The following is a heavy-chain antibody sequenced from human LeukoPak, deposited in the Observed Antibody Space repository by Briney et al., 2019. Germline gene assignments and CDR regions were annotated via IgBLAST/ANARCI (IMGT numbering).Heavy chain of an antibody. J-gene: IGHJ4*02. Sequence: PGGSLRLSCAASGFTFSTYWMSWVRHAPGKGRECVASISSDGSGKYYMDSVTGRFTIPRDNAKNSLFLQMTSLRAEDTAVHYCGRVRPGDADYWGQGTLVTVSS. CDR1: GFTFSTYW. V-gene: IGHV3-7*01. CDR2: ISSDGSGK. CDR3: GRVRPGDADY. D-gene: IGHD1-26*01.